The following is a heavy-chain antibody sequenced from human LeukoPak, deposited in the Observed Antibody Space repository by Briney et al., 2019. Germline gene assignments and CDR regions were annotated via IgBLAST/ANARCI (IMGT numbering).Heavy chain of an antibody. CDR1: GFSLSTSGVG. J-gene: IGHJ4*02. CDR2: IYWDDDK. CDR3: VHMSCSGGSCYSAWVFDY. Sequence: SGLTLVKPTQTLTLTCTFSGFSLSTSGVGVDWIRQPPGKALEWLALIYWDDDKRFSPSLKSRLTITKDTSKNQVVLTMTNMDPVDTATYYCVHMSCSGGSCYSAWVFDYWGQGTLVTVSS. D-gene: IGHD2-15*01. V-gene: IGHV2-5*02.